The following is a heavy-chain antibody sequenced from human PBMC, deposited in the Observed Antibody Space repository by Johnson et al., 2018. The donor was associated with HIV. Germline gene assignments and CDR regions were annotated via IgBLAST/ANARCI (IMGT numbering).Heavy chain of an antibody. D-gene: IGHD6-13*01. V-gene: IGHV3-13*01. CDR2: IGTAGDT. CDR1: GFTFSSYD. Sequence: VQLVESGGGLVKPGGSLSLSCAASGFTFSSYDMHWVRQATGKGLEWVSAIGTAGDTYYPGSVKGRFTISRENAKNSLYLQMNSLRAGDTAVYYCARDDQAAAEDLDTFDIWGQGTMVTVSS. J-gene: IGHJ3*02. CDR3: ARDDQAAAEDLDTFDI.